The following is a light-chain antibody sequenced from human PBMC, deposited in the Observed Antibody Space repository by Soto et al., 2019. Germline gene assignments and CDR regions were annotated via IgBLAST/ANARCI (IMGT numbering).Light chain of an antibody. CDR3: QAWDSSTVA. Sequence: SSQLTQPPLVSVSPGQTVSITCSGDKLGDKYACWYQQKPGQSPVLVIYQDSKRPSGSPERFSGSNSGNTATLTISGTQAMDEADYYCQAWDSSTVAFGGGTKLTVL. CDR2: QDS. CDR1: KLGDKY. J-gene: IGLJ2*01. V-gene: IGLV3-1*01.